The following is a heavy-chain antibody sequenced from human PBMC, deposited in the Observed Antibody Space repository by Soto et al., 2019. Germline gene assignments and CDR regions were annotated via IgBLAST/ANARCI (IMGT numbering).Heavy chain of an antibody. Sequence: RASVKVSCKASGYTCTSYDMHWVRQAPGQRLEWMGWINAGNGNTKYSQKFQGRVTITRDTSASTAYMELSSLRSEDTAVYYCARDYSSPCSDYWGQGTLVTVSS. CDR1: GYTCTSYD. V-gene: IGHV1-3*01. J-gene: IGHJ4*02. CDR2: INAGNGNT. CDR3: ARDYSSPCSDY. D-gene: IGHD6-19*01.